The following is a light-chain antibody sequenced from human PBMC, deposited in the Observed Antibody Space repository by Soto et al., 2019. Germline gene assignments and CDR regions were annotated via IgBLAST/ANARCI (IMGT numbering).Light chain of an antibody. CDR2: GAS. J-gene: IGKJ1*01. CDR1: HSVSSS. V-gene: IGKV3-15*01. CDR3: QHYNTWPWT. Sequence: EVVITQSPAALSVSPGERATLSCRASHSVSSSLAWYQQKPGQAPRLLISGASTRAAGIPARFSGSGSGTEFTLTISSLQSEDFAVYYCQHYNTWPWTFGQGTKVDIK.